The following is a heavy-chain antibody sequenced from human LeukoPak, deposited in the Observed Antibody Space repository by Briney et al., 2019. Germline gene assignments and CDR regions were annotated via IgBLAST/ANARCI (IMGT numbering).Heavy chain of an antibody. J-gene: IGHJ4*02. CDR3: AKDVNRMGTLL. D-gene: IGHD1-1*01. CDR2: ISSSGSTI. CDR1: GFTFSDYY. V-gene: IGHV3-11*01. Sequence: GGSLRLSCAASGFTFSDYYMSWIRQAPGKGLEWVSYISSSGSTIYYADSVKGRFTISRDNAKNSLYLQMNSLRAKDTAVYYCAKDVNRMGTLLWGQGTLVTVSS.